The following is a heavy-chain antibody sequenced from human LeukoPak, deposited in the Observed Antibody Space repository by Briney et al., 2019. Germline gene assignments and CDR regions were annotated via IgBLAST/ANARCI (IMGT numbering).Heavy chain of an antibody. D-gene: IGHD4-17*01. J-gene: IGHJ4*02. CDR1: GYTFTGYY. V-gene: IGHV1-2*02. CDR3: ARGSPVLTVTSDPLDY. Sequence: GASVKVSCKASGYTFTGYYMHWVRQAPGQGLEWMGWINPNSGGTNYAQKFQGRVTMTRDTSTSTVYMELSSLRSEDTAVYYCARGSPVLTVTSDPLDYWGQGTLVTVSS. CDR2: INPNSGGT.